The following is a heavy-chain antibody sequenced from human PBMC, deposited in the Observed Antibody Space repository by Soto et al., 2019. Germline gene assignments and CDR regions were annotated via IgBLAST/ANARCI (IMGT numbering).Heavy chain of an antibody. D-gene: IGHD3-10*01. CDR2: SKNKADSYTT. CDR3: TVWGSGNDFGAA. V-gene: IGHV3-72*01. CDR1: GFTFSDHY. Sequence: EVQLVESGGGLVQPGGSLRLSCAASGFTFSDHYMDWVRQAPGKGLEWVGRSKNKADSYTTEYAASVKGRFTISRDGSKISLFLQMTSLKTEDTAVYYCTVWGSGNDFGAAWGQGILVTVSS. J-gene: IGHJ4*02.